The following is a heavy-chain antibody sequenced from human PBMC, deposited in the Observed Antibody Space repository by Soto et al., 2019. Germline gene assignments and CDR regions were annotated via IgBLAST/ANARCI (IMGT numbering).Heavy chain of an antibody. Sequence: RASVKVSCKASGGTFSSYAISWVRQAPGQGLEWMGGIIPIFGTANYAQKFQGRVTITADESTSTAYMELSSLRSEDTAVYYCARPRGPKTGTYWFDTWGQGTLVTVSS. CDR3: ARPRGPKTGTYWFDT. CDR2: IIPIFGTA. CDR1: GGTFSSYA. D-gene: IGHD1-7*01. J-gene: IGHJ5*02. V-gene: IGHV1-69*13.